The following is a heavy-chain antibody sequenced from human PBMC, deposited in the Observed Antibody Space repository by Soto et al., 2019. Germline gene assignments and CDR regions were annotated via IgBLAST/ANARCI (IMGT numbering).Heavy chain of an antibody. V-gene: IGHV4-31*03. J-gene: IGHJ5*02. D-gene: IGHD3-22*01. CDR1: GGSISTGDNY. CDR3: ARFSVGHYDSSGYYFVDL. Sequence: TLFLTCTVSGGSISTGDNYWSWIRQQQGKGLDWIGYIYYSGSSDYNPSLQSRATISVDTSKKQFSRKLSSVTAADTAVYFCARFSVGHYDSSGYYFVDLWGRGTLVTVSS. CDR2: IYYSGSS.